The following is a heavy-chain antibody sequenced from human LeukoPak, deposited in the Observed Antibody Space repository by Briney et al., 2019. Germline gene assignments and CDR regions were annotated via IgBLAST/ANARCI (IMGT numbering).Heavy chain of an antibody. CDR1: GYTFTSYA. D-gene: IGHD3-22*01. Sequence: GASVKVSCKASGYTFTSYAMHWVRQAPGQRLEWMGWINAGNGNTKYSQKFQGRVTITRDTSASTAYMELSSLRSEDTAVYYCARVGSSGYYSHYFDYWGQGTLVTVSS. CDR2: INAGNGNT. J-gene: IGHJ4*02. V-gene: IGHV1-3*01. CDR3: ARVGSSGYYSHYFDY.